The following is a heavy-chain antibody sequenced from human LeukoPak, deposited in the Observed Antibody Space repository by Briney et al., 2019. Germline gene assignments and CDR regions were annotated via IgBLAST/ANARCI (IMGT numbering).Heavy chain of an antibody. V-gene: IGHV1-18*01. Sequence: GASVKVSCKASGYTFTSYGISWVRQAPGQGLEWMGWISAYNGNTNYAQKLQGRVTMTTDTSTSTACMELRSLRSDDTAVYYCARDRYYDSSYYFDYWGQGTLVTVSS. CDR1: GYTFTSYG. CDR2: ISAYNGNT. CDR3: ARDRYYDSSYYFDY. J-gene: IGHJ4*02. D-gene: IGHD3-22*01.